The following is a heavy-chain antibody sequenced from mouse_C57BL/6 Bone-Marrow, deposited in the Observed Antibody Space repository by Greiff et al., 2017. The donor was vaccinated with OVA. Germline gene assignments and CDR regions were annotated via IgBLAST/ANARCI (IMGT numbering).Heavy chain of an antibody. Sequence: QVHVKQSGAELVKPGASVKMSCKASGYTFTTYPIEWMKQNHGKSLEWIGNFHPYNDDTKYNEKFKGKATLTVEKSSSTVYLELSRLTSDDSAVYYCARRDELGHYFDYWGQGTTLTVSS. V-gene: IGHV1-47*01. CDR1: GYTFTTYP. D-gene: IGHD4-1*01. CDR3: ARRDELGHYFDY. CDR2: FHPYNDDT. J-gene: IGHJ2*01.